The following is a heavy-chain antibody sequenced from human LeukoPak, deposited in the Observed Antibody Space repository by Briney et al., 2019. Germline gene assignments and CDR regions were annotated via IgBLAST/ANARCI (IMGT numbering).Heavy chain of an antibody. D-gene: IGHD6-19*01. CDR1: GYTFTSYG. CDR3: ARGYSSGWYERYYYYYMDV. J-gene: IGHJ6*03. CDR2: MNPNSGNT. Sequence: ASVKVSCKASGYTFTSYGINWVRQATGQGLEWMGWMNPNSGNTGYAQKFQGRVTMTRNTSISTAYMELSSLRSEDTAVYYCARGYSSGWYERYYYYYMDVWGKGTTVTISS. V-gene: IGHV1-8*02.